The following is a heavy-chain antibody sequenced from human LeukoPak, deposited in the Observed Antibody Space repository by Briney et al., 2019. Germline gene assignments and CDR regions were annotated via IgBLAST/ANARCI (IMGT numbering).Heavy chain of an antibody. CDR2: ISSSGSTI. J-gene: IGHJ4*02. V-gene: IGHV3-48*03. D-gene: IGHD5-18*01. Sequence: GGSLRLSCAASGFTFSSYEMNWVRQAPGKGLEWVSYISSSGSTIYYADSVKGRFTISRDNSKNTLYLQMNSLRPEDTAVYYCARNGYSYGQIDYWGQGTLVTVSS. CDR3: ARNGYSYGQIDY. CDR1: GFTFSSYE.